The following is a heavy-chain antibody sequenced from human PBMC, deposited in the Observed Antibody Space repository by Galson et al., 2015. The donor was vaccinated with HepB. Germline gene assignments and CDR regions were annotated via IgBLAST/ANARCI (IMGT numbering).Heavy chain of an antibody. CDR3: TRGSGYLGLNPDY. J-gene: IGHJ4*02. V-gene: IGHV3-66*01. CDR2: LYDDGTT. CDR1: GFIVSTKY. D-gene: IGHD3-22*01. Sequence: LRLSCAASGFIVSTKYMSWVRQAPGKGLEWVSLLYDDGTTYYADSVKGRFTISRDNSKNTVYLQMNSLRAEDTAVYYCTRGSGYLGLNPDYWGQGTLVIVSS.